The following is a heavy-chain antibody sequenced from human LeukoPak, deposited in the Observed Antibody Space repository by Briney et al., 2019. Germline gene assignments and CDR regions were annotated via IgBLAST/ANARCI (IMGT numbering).Heavy chain of an antibody. CDR1: GYSISSGYY. J-gene: IGHJ4*02. CDR2: IYHSGST. V-gene: IGHV4-38-2*02. CDR3: ARDRGPGVGATGYYFHY. Sequence: SKTLSLTCTVSGYSISSGYYWGWIRQPPGKGLEWIGSIYHSGSTYYNPSLKTRVTISVDTSKNQFSLKLSSVTAADTAVYYCARDRGPGVGATGYYFHYWGQGTLVTVSS. D-gene: IGHD1-26*01.